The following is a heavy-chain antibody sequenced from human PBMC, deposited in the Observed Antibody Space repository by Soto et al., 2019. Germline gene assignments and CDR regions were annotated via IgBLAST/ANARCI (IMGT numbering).Heavy chain of an antibody. Sequence: ASVKVSGKAARYTFTSYDIYWVRQATGQGLEWMGWMNPNTGNSGYAQKFQGRVTMTSDTSISTAHMELSSLRSEDTAVYYCARRAETNGWNGFGADKYYFDFWGQGTLVTVSS. CDR3: ARRAETNGWNGFGADKYYFDF. J-gene: IGHJ4*02. CDR1: RYTFTSYD. CDR2: MNPNTGNS. V-gene: IGHV1-8*01. D-gene: IGHD1-1*01.